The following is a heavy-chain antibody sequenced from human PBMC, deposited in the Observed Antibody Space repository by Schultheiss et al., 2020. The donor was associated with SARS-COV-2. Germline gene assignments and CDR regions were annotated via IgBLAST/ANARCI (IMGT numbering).Heavy chain of an antibody. CDR1: GFTFSSYA. CDR3: AREASGRWIDY. J-gene: IGHJ4*02. Sequence: GGSLRLSCAASGFTFSSYAMHWVRQAPGKGLEWVSAISGGGGSTYYADSVKGRFTISRDNSKNTLYLQMSSLRAEDTAVYYCAREASGRWIDYWGQGTLVTVSS. V-gene: IGHV3-23*01. CDR2: ISGGGGST. D-gene: IGHD2-15*01.